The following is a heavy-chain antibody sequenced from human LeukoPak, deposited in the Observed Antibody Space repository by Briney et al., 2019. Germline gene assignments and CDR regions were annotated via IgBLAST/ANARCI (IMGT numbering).Heavy chain of an antibody. CDR2: IYYSGST. V-gene: IGHV4-59*01. D-gene: IGHD6-19*01. CDR3: ARFGAVAGENLDAFDV. CDR1: GGSISSYY. J-gene: IGHJ3*01. Sequence: SETLSLTCTVSGGSISSYYWSWIRQPPGKGLEWIGYIYYSGSTNYNPSLKSRVTISVDTSKNQFSLKLSSVTAADTAVYYCARFGAVAGENLDAFDVWGQGTMVTVSS.